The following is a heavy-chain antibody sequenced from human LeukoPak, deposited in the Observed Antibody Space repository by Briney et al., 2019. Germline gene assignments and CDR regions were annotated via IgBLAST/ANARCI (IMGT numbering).Heavy chain of an antibody. CDR1: GFTFSGSA. D-gene: IGHD3-10*01. CDR2: IRSKANSYAT. V-gene: IGHV3-73*01. CDR3: TSRSMVPSGDY. Sequence: GGSLRLSCAASGFTFSGSAMHWVRQASGKGLEWVGRIRSKANSYATAYAASVKGRFTISRDDSKNTAYLQMNSLKTEDTAVYYCTSRSMVPSGDYWGQGTLVTVSS. J-gene: IGHJ4*02.